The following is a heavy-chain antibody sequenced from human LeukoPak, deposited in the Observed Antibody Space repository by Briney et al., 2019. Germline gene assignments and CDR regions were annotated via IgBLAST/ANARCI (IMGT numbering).Heavy chain of an antibody. D-gene: IGHD3-10*01. CDR1: GFTFSSYS. Sequence: GGSLRLSCAASGFTFSSYSMNWVRQAPGKGLEWVSSISSSSYIYYADSVKGRFTISKDNAKNSLYLQMNRLRAEDTAVYYCARDHVSAYYYGSGSYYFDYWGQGTLVTVSS. CDR2: ISSSSYI. V-gene: IGHV3-21*01. J-gene: IGHJ4*02. CDR3: ARDHVSAYYYGSGSYYFDY.